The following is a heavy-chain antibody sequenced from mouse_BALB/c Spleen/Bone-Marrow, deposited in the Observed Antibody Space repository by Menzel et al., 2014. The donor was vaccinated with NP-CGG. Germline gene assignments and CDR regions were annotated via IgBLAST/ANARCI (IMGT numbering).Heavy chain of an antibody. CDR1: GFDFSRCW. V-gene: IGHV4-1*02. D-gene: IGHD1-2*01. CDR3: AKNYYYGYVAY. Sequence: EVKLVESGGGLVQPGGSLKLSCAASGFDFSRCWMTWVRQAPGKGLEWIGEINPASSTINYTPSLKDKFIISRDNAKNTLYLQMSKVRSEDTALYYCAKNYYYGYVAYWGQGTLVTVSA. J-gene: IGHJ3*01. CDR2: INPASSTI.